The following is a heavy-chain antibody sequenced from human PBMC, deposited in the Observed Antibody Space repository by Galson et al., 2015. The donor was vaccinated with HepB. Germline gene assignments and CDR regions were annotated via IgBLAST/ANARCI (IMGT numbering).Heavy chain of an antibody. Sequence: SLRLSCAASGFTFGDYAMSWFRQAPGKGLEWVGFIRSKAYGGTAEYAASVKGRFTISGDDSKSIAYLQMNSLKTEDTAVYYCTRCYCSGGSCYPWGHGDYNGGFDYWGQGTLVTVSS. J-gene: IGHJ4*02. CDR1: GFTFGDYA. CDR3: TRCYCSGGSCYPWGHGDYNGGFDY. CDR2: IRSKAYGGTA. D-gene: IGHD2-15*01. V-gene: IGHV3-49*03.